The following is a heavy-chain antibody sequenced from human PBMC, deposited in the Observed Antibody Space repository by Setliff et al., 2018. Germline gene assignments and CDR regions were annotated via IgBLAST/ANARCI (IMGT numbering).Heavy chain of an antibody. CDR3: ERLVRYCTTTSRQRTSGEDP. J-gene: IGHJ5*02. V-gene: IGHV1-18*01. CDR1: GYTFSDYG. D-gene: IGHD2-2*01. Sequence: ASVKVSCKASGYTFSDYGVSWVRQAPGQGLEWMGWISPHTGKAFYAPQFQGRVIMATDTSSNTAYLDLRSLTSDDTGVYFCERLVRYCTTTSRQRTSGEDPWGQGTLVTVSS. CDR2: ISPHTGKA.